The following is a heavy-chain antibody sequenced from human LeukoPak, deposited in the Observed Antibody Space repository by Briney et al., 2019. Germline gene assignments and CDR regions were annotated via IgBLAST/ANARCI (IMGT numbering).Heavy chain of an antibody. V-gene: IGHV3-30-3*01. D-gene: IGHD2-8*02. Sequence: GGSLTFNCSASGFTFSIYTLHWGGQAPGKGLEWVAVISYDGSNKYYADSVKGRFTISRDNSKNTLYLQMNSLRAEDTAVYYCARDTGLTFYTWGQGTLVTVSS. CDR3: ARDTGLTFYT. CDR2: ISYDGSNK. CDR1: GFTFSIYT. J-gene: IGHJ5*02.